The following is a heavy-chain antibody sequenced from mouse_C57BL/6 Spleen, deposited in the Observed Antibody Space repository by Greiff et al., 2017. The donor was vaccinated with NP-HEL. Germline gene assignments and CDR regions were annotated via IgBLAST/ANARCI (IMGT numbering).Heavy chain of an antibody. V-gene: IGHV1-22*01. Sequence: EVKLQESGPELVKPGASVKMSCKASGYTFTDYNMHWVKQSHGKSLEWIGYINPNNGGTSYNQKFKGKATLTVNKSSSTAYMELRSLTSEDSAVYYCARGKIITTVVDWYFDVWGTGTTVTVSS. CDR1: GYTFTDYN. J-gene: IGHJ1*03. CDR2: INPNNGGT. D-gene: IGHD1-1*01. CDR3: ARGKIITTVVDWYFDV.